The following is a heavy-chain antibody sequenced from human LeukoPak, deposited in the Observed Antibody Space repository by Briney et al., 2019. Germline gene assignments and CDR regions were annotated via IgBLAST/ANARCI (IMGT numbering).Heavy chain of an antibody. CDR2: MSGSGGST. CDR3: AKFGYSDWLSHFDY. J-gene: IGHJ4*02. D-gene: IGHD3-9*01. V-gene: IGHV3-23*01. CDR1: GFXFSSYA. Sequence: GGSLRLSCAASGFXFSSYAMSWVRQAPGKGLEWVSGMSGSGGSTNYADSVKGRFTISRDNSKNTLYLQMNSLRAEDTAVYYCAKFGYSDWLSHFDYWGQGTLVTVSS.